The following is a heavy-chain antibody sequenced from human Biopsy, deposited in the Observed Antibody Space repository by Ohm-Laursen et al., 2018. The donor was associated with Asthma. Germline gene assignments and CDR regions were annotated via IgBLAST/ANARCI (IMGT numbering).Heavy chain of an antibody. Sequence: SLRLSCAASGFNVNSYTFSWVRQAPGKGLEWVAVGGSYYDGGLKYYADSVNGRFTVSGDDSKNTLYLQMNSLRPDDTAVYYCARDVMEWYLPAFDFWGQGTLVTVSS. CDR2: GGSYYDGGLK. J-gene: IGHJ4*02. CDR3: ARDVMEWYLPAFDF. D-gene: IGHD3-3*01. CDR1: GFNVNSYT. V-gene: IGHV3-30-3*01.